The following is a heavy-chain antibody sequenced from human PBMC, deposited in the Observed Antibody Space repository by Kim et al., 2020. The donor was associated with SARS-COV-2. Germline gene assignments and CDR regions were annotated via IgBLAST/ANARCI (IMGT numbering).Heavy chain of an antibody. CDR1: GFTFSSYG. Sequence: GGSLRLSCAASGFTFSSYGMHWVRQAPGKGLEWVAVISYDGSNEYYADSVKGRFTISRDNSKNTLYLQVNSLRAEDTAVYYCAKAPGGADYGGAYAQYWGQGTLVTVSS. CDR3: AKAPGGADYGGAYAQY. D-gene: IGHD2-21*02. J-gene: IGHJ4*02. V-gene: IGHV3-30*18. CDR2: ISYDGSNE.